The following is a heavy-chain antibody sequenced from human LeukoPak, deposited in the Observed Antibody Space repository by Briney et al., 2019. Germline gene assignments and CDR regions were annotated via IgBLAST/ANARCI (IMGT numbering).Heavy chain of an antibody. D-gene: IGHD3-9*01. CDR2: INHSGST. Sequence: PSETLSLTCAVYGGSFSGYYWSWIRQPPGKGLEWIGEINHSGSTNYNPSLKSRVTISVDTSKNQFSLKLSSVTAADTAVYYCARVLTGYYNHGDYRGQGTLVTVSS. CDR3: ARVLTGYYNHGDY. J-gene: IGHJ4*02. CDR1: GGSFSGYY. V-gene: IGHV4-34*01.